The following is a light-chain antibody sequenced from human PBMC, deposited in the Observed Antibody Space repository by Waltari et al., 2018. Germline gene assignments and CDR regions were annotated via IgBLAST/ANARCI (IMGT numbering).Light chain of an antibody. CDR2: GAS. V-gene: IGKV3-20*01. CDR1: ESVSNTY. CDR3: QQYRDSPET. J-gene: IGKJ1*01. Sequence: EIVLTQSPGTLSLSLGERATLSCRASESVSNTYLSWYQQKHGQAPRLLIYGASSRATGIPDRCSGSGSGTDFTLSISRLGPEGWAVYFCQQYRDSPETFGQGTKVEIK.